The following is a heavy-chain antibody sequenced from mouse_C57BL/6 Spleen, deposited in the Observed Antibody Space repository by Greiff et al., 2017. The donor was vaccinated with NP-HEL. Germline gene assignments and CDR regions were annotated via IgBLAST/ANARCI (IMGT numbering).Heavy chain of an antibody. Sequence: VQLQQSGAELVRPGTSVKMSCKASGYTFTNYWIGWAKQRPGHGLEWIGDIYPGGGYTNYNEKFKGKATLTADKSSSTAYMQFSSLTSEYSAIYYCARYYSNTPFDYWGQGTTLTVSA. D-gene: IGHD2-5*01. CDR1: GYTFTNYW. V-gene: IGHV1-63*01. J-gene: IGHJ2*01. CDR2: IYPGGGYT. CDR3: ARYYSNTPFDY.